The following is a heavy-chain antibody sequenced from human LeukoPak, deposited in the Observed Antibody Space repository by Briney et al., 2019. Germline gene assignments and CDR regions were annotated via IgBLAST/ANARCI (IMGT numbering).Heavy chain of an antibody. Sequence: GGSLRLSCAASGFTFSDYYMNWIRQAPGKGLEWVSYISSSGSTIYYADSVKGRFTISRDNAKNPLYLQMNSLRAEDTAVYYCARDPTEMATAYFDYWGQGTLVTVSS. CDR1: GFTFSDYY. J-gene: IGHJ4*02. CDR3: ARDPTEMATAYFDY. CDR2: ISSSGSTI. V-gene: IGHV3-11*04. D-gene: IGHD5-24*01.